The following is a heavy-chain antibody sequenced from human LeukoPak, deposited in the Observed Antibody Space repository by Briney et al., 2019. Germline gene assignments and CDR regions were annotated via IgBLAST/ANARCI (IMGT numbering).Heavy chain of an antibody. CDR2: IRYDGRNK. CDR1: GFTFSNYG. J-gene: IGHJ4*02. Sequence: GGSLRLSCAASGFTFSNYGMHWVRQAPGKGLEWVGFIRYDGRNKYYADFVKGRFTISRDNSKNTLYLQMNSLRAEDTAIYYCARGLHSRLYDSSVYYPYWGQGTLVTVSS. D-gene: IGHD3-22*01. CDR3: ARGLHSRLYDSSVYYPY. V-gene: IGHV3-30*02.